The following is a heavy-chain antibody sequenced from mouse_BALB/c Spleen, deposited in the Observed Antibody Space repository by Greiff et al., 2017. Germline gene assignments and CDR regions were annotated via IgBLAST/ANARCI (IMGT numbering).Heavy chain of an antibody. Sequence: EVQGVESGGGLVQPGGSLKLSCAASGFTFSSYTMSWVRQTPEKRLEWVAYISNGGGSTYYPDTVKGRFTISRDNAKNTLYLEMSSLRSEDTAMYYCARTYDGYPDYFDYWGQGTTLTVSS. CDR1: GFTFSSYT. V-gene: IGHV5-12-2*01. J-gene: IGHJ2*01. CDR2: ISNGGGST. D-gene: IGHD2-3*01. CDR3: ARTYDGYPDYFDY.